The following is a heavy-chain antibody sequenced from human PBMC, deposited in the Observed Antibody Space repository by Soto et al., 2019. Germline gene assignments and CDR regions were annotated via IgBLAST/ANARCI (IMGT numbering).Heavy chain of an antibody. J-gene: IGHJ4*02. Sequence: SGPTLVNPTQTLTLTCTFSGFSLSTGGVGVGWIRQPPGKALEWLALIYWDDDKRYSPSLKSRLTITKDTSKNQVILTMTNMDPVDTATYFCAHLYYYDTSGFYRYFDYWGQGTLVTVSS. V-gene: IGHV2-5*02. CDR3: AHLYYYDTSGFYRYFDY. D-gene: IGHD3-22*01. CDR1: GFSLSTGGVG. CDR2: IYWDDDK.